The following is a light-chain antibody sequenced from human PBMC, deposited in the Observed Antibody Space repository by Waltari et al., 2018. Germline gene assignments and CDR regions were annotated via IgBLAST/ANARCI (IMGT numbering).Light chain of an antibody. CDR3: ATWDSSRDLVI. V-gene: IGLV1-51*01. Sequence: QSVFTHPPSVSAAPGQTVTISCSGSRPNIGNTYVSWYQQLPKTAPKLLIYDNHKRPSGIPDRFSGSKYGTSGTLDIAGLQTGDEADYYCATWDSSRDLVIFGGGTKVTVL. CDR2: DNH. CDR1: RPNIGNTY. J-gene: IGLJ2*01.